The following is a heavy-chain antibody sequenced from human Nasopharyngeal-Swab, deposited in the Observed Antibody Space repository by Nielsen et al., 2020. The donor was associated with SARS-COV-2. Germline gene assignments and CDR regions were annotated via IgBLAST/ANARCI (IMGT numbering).Heavy chain of an antibody. D-gene: IGHD4-17*01. Sequence: WVRQAPGQGLEWMGGIIPIFGTANYAQKFQGRVTITADESTSTAYMELSSLRSEDTAVYYCARDGGYGDYGVFDYWGQGTLVTVSS. J-gene: IGHJ4*02. V-gene: IGHV1-69*01. CDR2: IIPIFGTA. CDR3: ARDGGYGDYGVFDY.